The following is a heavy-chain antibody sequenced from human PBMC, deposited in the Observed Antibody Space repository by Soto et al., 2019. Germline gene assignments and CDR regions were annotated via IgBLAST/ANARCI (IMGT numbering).Heavy chain of an antibody. D-gene: IGHD5-18*01. J-gene: IGHJ5*02. V-gene: IGHV1-69*13. CDR2: IIPIVGTA. Sequence: ASVKVSCKASGGTFSSYAISWVRQAPGQGLEWMGGIIPIVGTANYAQKFQGRVTITADESTSTAYMETSSPTSEDPAVYYRASGYRHGDPWFDPRGQ. CDR1: GGTFSSYA. CDR3: ASGYRHGDPWFDP.